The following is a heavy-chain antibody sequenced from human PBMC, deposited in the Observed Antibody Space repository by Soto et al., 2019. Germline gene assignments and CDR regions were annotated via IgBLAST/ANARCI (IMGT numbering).Heavy chain of an antibody. J-gene: IGHJ4*02. CDR1: GFTFSSYA. CDR2: ISGSGGST. D-gene: IGHD1-26*01. Sequence: EVQLLESGGGLVQPGGSLRLSCAASGFTFSSYAMSWVRQATGKGLEWVSAISGSGGSTYYADSVKGRFTISRDNSKNTLYLQMNSLRAEDTAVYYCAKDRIYYSGSFDYWGQGTLVTVSS. V-gene: IGHV3-23*01. CDR3: AKDRIYYSGSFDY.